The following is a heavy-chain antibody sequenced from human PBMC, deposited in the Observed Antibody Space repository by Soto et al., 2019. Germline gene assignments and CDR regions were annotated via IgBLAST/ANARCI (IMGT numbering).Heavy chain of an antibody. J-gene: IGHJ4*02. D-gene: IGHD5-12*01. CDR1: GVTFSRQD. CDR2: IIPIFGTP. CDR3: ATNGGTDGYNFDY. Sequence: SVKGSCKASGVTFSRQDMRWVRQAPGQGLEWMGGIIPIFGTPQYAEKFQDRLTITADESTRTAYMELSSLTSEDTAMYYCATNGGTDGYNFDYWGQGTLVTVSS. V-gene: IGHV1-69*13.